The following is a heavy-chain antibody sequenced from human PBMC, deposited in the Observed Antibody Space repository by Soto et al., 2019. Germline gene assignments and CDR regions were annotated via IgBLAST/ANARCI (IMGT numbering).Heavy chain of an antibody. CDR2: INPNSGGT. J-gene: IGHJ4*02. V-gene: IGHV1-2*04. CDR3: ARVGYSYGYYFDY. D-gene: IGHD5-18*01. Sequence: ASVKVSCKASGYTFTGYYMHWVRQAPGQGLEWMGWINPNSGGTNYAQKFQGWVTMTRDTSISTAYIELSRLRSDDTAVYYCARVGYSYGYYFDYWGQGTLVTVSS. CDR1: GYTFTGYY.